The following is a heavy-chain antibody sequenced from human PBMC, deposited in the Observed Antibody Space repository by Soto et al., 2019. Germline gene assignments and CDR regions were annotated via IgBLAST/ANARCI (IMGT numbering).Heavy chain of an antibody. CDR3: ASDLTIIPYYYDSSGYLDY. D-gene: IGHD3-22*01. V-gene: IGHV3-33*01. CDR1: GFTFSSYG. Sequence: VQLVESGGGVVQPGRSLRLSCAASGFTFSSYGMHWVRQAPGKGLEWVAVIWYDGSNKYYADSVKGRFTISRDNSKNTLYLQMNSLRAEDTAVYYCASDLTIIPYYYDSSGYLDYWGQGTLVTVSS. J-gene: IGHJ4*02. CDR2: IWYDGSNK.